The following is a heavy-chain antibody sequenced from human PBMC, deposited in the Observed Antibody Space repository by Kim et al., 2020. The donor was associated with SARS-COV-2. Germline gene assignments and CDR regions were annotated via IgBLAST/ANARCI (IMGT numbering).Heavy chain of an antibody. D-gene: IGHD6-13*01. CDR3: AKCRGSRWYEYFQH. V-gene: IGHV3-23*01. CDR2: ISGSGGST. Sequence: GGSLRLSCAASGFTFSSYAMSWVCQAPGKGLEWVSAISGSGGSTYYADSVKGRFTISRDNSKNTLYLQMNSLRAEDTAVYYCAKCRGSRWYEYFQHWGQGTLVTVSS. CDR1: GFTFSSYA. J-gene: IGHJ1*01.